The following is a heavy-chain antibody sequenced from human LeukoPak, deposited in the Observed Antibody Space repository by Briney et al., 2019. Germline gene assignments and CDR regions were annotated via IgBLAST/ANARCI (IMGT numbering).Heavy chain of an antibody. D-gene: IGHD3-22*01. V-gene: IGHV1-69*05. Sequence: ASVKVSCKASGGTFSSYAISWVRQAPGQGLEWMGGIIPIFGTANYAQKFQGRVTITTDESTSTAYMELSSLRSEDTAVYYCARECPSPCYDSSGYYNWGQGTLVTVSS. J-gene: IGHJ4*02. CDR1: GGTFSSYA. CDR2: IIPIFGTA. CDR3: ARECPSPCYDSSGYYN.